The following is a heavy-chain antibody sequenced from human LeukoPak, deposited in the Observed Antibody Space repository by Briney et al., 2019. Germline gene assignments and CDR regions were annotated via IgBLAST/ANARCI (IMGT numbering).Heavy chain of an antibody. D-gene: IGHD6-19*01. Sequence: GGSLRLSCAASGFTFSSYGMHWVRQAPGKGLEWVAVISYDGSNKYYADSVKGRFTISRDNSKNTLYLQMNSLRAEDTAVYYCAKAGEAVAADYWGQGTLVTVSS. CDR2: ISYDGSNK. J-gene: IGHJ4*02. V-gene: IGHV3-30*18. CDR3: AKAGEAVAADY. CDR1: GFTFSSYG.